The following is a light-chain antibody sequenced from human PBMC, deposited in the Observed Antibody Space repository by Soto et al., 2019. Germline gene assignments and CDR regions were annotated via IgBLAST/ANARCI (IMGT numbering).Light chain of an antibody. CDR3: QQYDNFIT. CDR1: QDISNY. V-gene: IGKV1-33*01. J-gene: IGKJ5*01. Sequence: DIQMTQSPSSLSASVGDRVTITCQASQDISNYLNWYQQKPGKAPKLLIYDASNLETGVPSRFSGSGSGTDFTFTISSLQPEDIATYYCQQYDNFITCGQGTRLEI. CDR2: DAS.